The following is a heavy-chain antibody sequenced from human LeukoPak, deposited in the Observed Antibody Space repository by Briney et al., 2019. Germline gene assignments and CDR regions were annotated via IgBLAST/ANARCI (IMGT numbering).Heavy chain of an antibody. J-gene: IGHJ4*02. CDR2: INSDGSST. CDR1: GFTFSSYW. Sequence: GGSLRLSCAASGFTFSSYWMHWVRQAPGKGLVWVSRINSDGSSTSYADSVKGRFTISRDNAKNTLYLQMNSLRAEDTAVYHCARVKDSSGWYHYFDYWGQGTLVTVSS. CDR3: ARVKDSSGWYHYFDY. V-gene: IGHV3-74*01. D-gene: IGHD6-19*01.